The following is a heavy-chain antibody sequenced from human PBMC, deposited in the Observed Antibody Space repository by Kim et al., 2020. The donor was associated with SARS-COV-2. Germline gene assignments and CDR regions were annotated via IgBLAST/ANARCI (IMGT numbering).Heavy chain of an antibody. CDR1: GFTFSSYW. V-gene: IGHV3-7*01. Sequence: GGSLRLSCAASGFTFSSYWMSWVRQAPGKGLEWVANIKQDGSEKYYVDSVKGRFTISRDNAKNSLYLQMNSLRAEDTAVYYCAGYRNYGSGSYPRDYYYGMDVWGQGTTVTVSS. CDR2: IKQDGSEK. D-gene: IGHD3-10*01. J-gene: IGHJ6*02. CDR3: AGYRNYGSGSYPRDYYYGMDV.